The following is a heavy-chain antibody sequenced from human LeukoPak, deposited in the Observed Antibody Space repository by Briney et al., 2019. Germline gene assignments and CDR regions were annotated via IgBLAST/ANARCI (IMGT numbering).Heavy chain of an antibody. V-gene: IGHV1-69*01. CDR3: ARVPGYCSSTSCGGWDYYGMDV. CDR1: GGTFSSYA. J-gene: IGHJ6*02. CDR2: IIPIFGTA. Sequence: SVKVSCKASGGTFSSYAISWVRQAPGQGLEWMGGIIPIFGTANYAQKFQGRVTITADESTSTAYMELSSLRSEDTAVYYCARVPGYCSSTSCGGWDYYGMDVWGQGTTVTVSS. D-gene: IGHD2-2*01.